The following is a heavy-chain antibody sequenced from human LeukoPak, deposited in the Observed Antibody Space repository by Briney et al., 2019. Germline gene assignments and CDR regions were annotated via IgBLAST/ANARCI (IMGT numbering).Heavy chain of an antibody. CDR3: ARDTLYFGSGSFAGFFDY. CDR1: GFTFSSYA. CDR2: ISYDGSGK. J-gene: IGHJ4*02. D-gene: IGHD3-10*01. Sequence: HPGGSLRLSCAASGFTFSSYAMHWVRQAPGKGLEWVAVISYDGSGKYYADSVKGRFTISRDNSKNTLYLQMNSLRAEDTAVYYCARDTLYFGSGSFAGFFDYWGQGTLVTVSS. V-gene: IGHV3-30-3*01.